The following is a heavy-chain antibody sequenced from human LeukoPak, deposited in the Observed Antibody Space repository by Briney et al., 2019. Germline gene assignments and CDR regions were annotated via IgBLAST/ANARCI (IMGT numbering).Heavy chain of an antibody. J-gene: IGHJ6*02. V-gene: IGHV3-30-3*01. Sequence: GGSLRLSCAASGFTFSSCAMHWVRQAPGKGLEWVAVISHDGSNIYYADSVKGRFTISRDNSKNTLYLQMNSLRAEDTAVYYCARREVSSLLDVWGQGTTVTVS. CDR2: ISHDGSNI. D-gene: IGHD1-26*01. CDR3: ARREVSSLLDV. CDR1: GFTFSSCA.